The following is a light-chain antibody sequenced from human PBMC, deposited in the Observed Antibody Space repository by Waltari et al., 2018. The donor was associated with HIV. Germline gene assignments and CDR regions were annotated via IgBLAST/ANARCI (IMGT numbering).Light chain of an antibody. Sequence: EIVMTQSPATLSVSPGERATLSCRASQSVSSNLAWYQQKPGQAPRLLIYGASTRATGIPSRFSGSGSGTDFSLTISSLQPDDFATYYCQQYNSYPRTFGQGTKVEI. CDR3: QQYNSYPRT. CDR2: GAS. CDR1: QSVSSN. J-gene: IGKJ1*01. V-gene: IGKV3-15*01.